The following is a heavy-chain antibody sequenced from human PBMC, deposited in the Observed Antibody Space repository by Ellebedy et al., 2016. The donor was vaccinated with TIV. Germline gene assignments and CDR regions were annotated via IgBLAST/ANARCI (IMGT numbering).Heavy chain of an antibody. CDR3: ATDLDKRSGWYGGAAY. V-gene: IGHV3-30*14. CDR1: GFTFNSYA. J-gene: IGHJ4*02. Sequence: GESLKISCAASGFTFNSYAMHWVRQAPGKGLEWVAVISYDGSSKYYADSVKGRFTISRDNSMTTLYFEMNSLRAEDTAVYYCATDLDKRSGWYGGAAYWGQGTLVTVSS. CDR2: ISYDGSSK. D-gene: IGHD6-19*01.